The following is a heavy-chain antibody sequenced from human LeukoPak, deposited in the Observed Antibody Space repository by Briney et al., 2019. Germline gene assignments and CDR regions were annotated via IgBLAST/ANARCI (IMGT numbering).Heavy chain of an antibody. CDR3: ARDQGAVLDP. D-gene: IGHD3-16*01. Sequence: GGSLRLSCAASGFIFSSYTMNWFRQAPGKGLEWVSSIRSSSDYIYYADSVKGRSTISRDNAKNSLYLQMNSLRAEDTAVYYCARDQGAVLDPWGQGTLVTVSS. CDR2: IRSSSDYI. V-gene: IGHV3-21*01. J-gene: IGHJ5*02. CDR1: GFIFSSYT.